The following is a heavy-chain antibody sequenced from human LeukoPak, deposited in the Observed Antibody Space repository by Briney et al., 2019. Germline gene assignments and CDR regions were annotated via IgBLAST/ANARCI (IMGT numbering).Heavy chain of an antibody. J-gene: IGHJ5*02. CDR1: GGSISSYY. D-gene: IGHD6-6*01. V-gene: IGHV4-39*01. CDR2: IYYSGST. CDR3: ARLWGSSYLDP. Sequence: SETLSLTCTVSGGSISSYYWGWIRQPPGKGLEWIGSIYYSGSTYYNPSLKSRVTISVDTSKNQFSLKLSSVTAADTAVYYCARLWGSSYLDPWGQGTLVTVSS.